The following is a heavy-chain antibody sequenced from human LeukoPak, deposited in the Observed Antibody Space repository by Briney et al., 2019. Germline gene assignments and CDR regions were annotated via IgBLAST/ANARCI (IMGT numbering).Heavy chain of an antibody. CDR3: AKDSGAYGPDY. CDR1: GYTFTSYY. D-gene: IGHD4-17*01. V-gene: IGHV1-46*01. CDR2: VSPSGAT. J-gene: IGHJ4*02. Sequence: ASVKVSCKASGYTFTSYYMHWVRQAPGQGLEWMGQVSPSGATTYAQKFRGRVIMTRDTSTSTLNMELSDLTSEDTAVYHCAKDSGAYGPDYWGQGTLVTVSS.